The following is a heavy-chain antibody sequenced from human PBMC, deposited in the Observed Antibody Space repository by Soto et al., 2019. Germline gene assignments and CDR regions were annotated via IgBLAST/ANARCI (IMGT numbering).Heavy chain of an antibody. CDR2: IVVGSGNT. CDR3: ATDKYYYGSGSYYGSGPLFDY. V-gene: IGHV1-58*01. CDR1: GSTFTSSA. J-gene: IGHJ4*02. Sequence: ASVKVSCKASGSTFTSSAVQWVRQARGQRLEWIGWIVVGSGNTNYAQKFQERVTITRDMSTSTAYMELSSLRSEDTAVYYCATDKYYYGSGSYYGSGPLFDYWGQGTLVTVSS. D-gene: IGHD3-10*01.